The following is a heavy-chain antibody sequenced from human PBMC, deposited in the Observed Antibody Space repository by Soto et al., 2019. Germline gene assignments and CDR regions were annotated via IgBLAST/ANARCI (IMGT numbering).Heavy chain of an antibody. J-gene: IGHJ5*02. Sequence: EVQLLESGGGLVQPGGSLRLSCAASGFTFGSYAMGWVRQTPGKGLEWVSTISSSGANTYYADSVKGRFTISRDNSKNKLYLQMNSLGAEDTAAYYCARGRAAGVGVGFDPWGQGILVTVSS. V-gene: IGHV3-23*01. CDR2: ISSSGANT. CDR1: GFTFGSYA. D-gene: IGHD2-15*01. CDR3: ARGRAAGVGVGFDP.